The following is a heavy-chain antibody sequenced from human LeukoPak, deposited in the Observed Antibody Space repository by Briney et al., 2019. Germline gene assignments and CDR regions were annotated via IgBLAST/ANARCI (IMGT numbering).Heavy chain of an antibody. CDR3: VREWDTAMPYYYYGMDV. J-gene: IGHJ6*02. V-gene: IGHV4-39*02. Sequence: SETLSLTCTVSGGSISSSSYYWGWIRQPPGKGLEWIGSIYYSGSTYYNPSLKSRVTISVDTSKNQFSLKLSSVTAADTAVYYCVREWDTAMPYYYYGMDVWGQGTTVTVSS. D-gene: IGHD5-18*01. CDR1: GGSISSSSYY. CDR2: IYYSGST.